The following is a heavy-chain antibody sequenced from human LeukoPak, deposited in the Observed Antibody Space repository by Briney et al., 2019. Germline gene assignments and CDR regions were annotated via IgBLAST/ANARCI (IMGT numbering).Heavy chain of an antibody. CDR1: GFTFSNFW. Sequence: GGSLRLSCAASGFTFSNFWMHWVRQAPGKGLVWVALIYGDGSFTRYADSVKGRFTVSRDNAKNTLYLQVNNLRAEDTAVYYCARGPNSNWSGLDFWGQGTLLTVSS. D-gene: IGHD6-6*01. V-gene: IGHV3-74*01. CDR2: IYGDGSFT. J-gene: IGHJ4*02. CDR3: ARGPNSNWSGLDF.